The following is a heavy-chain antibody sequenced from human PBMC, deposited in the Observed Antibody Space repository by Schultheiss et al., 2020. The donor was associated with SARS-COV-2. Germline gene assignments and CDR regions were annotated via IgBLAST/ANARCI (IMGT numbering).Heavy chain of an antibody. D-gene: IGHD6-19*01. CDR1: GGSFSGYY. CDR3: ARRGQWLADWYFDL. V-gene: IGHV4-34*01. Sequence: SETLSLTCAVYGGSFSGYYWSWIRQPPGKGLEWIGEINHSGSTNYNPSLKSRVTISVDTSKNQFSLKLSSVTAADTAVYYCARRGQWLADWYFDLWGRGTLVTVSS. CDR2: INHSGST. J-gene: IGHJ2*01.